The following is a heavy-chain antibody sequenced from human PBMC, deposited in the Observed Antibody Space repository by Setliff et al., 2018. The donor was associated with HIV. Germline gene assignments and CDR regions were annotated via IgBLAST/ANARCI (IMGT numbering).Heavy chain of an antibody. J-gene: IGHJ3*02. CDR2: INHSGST. D-gene: IGHD3-3*01. CDR3: ARTLLTHYNFWNGYYSYDAFDI. CDR1: GGSFSGFY. V-gene: IGHV4-34*01. Sequence: SETLSLTCAVYGGSFSGFYWSGIRQPPGKGLEWSGEINHSGSTNYNPSPKSRVTISVDKSKNKFSLKLSSVTTADTAVYYCARTLLTHYNFWNGYYSYDAFDIWGQGTMVTVSS.